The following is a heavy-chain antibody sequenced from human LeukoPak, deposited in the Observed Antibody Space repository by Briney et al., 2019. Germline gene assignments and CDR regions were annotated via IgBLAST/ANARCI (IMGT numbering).Heavy chain of an antibody. D-gene: IGHD6-19*01. CDR1: GFTFSSYS. V-gene: IGHV3-48*01. Sequence: GGSLRLSCAASGFTFSSYSMNWVRQAPGKGLEWVSYISSSSSTIYYADSVKGRFTISRDNAKNSLYLQMNSLRAEDTAVYYCARGRGSGWYMFDYWGREPWSPSPQ. CDR2: ISSSSSTI. CDR3: ARGRGSGWYMFDY. J-gene: IGHJ4*02.